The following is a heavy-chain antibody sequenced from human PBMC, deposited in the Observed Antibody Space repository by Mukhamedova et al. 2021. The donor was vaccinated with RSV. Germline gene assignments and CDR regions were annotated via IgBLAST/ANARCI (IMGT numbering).Heavy chain of an antibody. CDR3: ARDQSTTREGVGYMDV. Sequence: SYAQKFQGRVTMTRDTSTSTVYMELSSLRSEDTAVYYCARDQSTTREGVGYMDVWGKGTTVSVSS. V-gene: IGHV1-46*01. D-gene: IGHD2-2*01. J-gene: IGHJ6*03.